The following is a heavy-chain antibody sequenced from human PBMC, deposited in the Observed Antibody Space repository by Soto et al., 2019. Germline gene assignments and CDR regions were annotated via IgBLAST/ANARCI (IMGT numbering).Heavy chain of an antibody. D-gene: IGHD1-1*01. CDR2: IIPIFGIA. CDR3: ARSLNWNHGPRFDP. J-gene: IGHJ5*02. V-gene: IGHV1-69*13. CDR1: GGTFSSYA. Sequence: SVKVSCKPSGGTFSSYAISWVRQAPGQGLEWMGGIIPIFGIANYAQKFQGRVTITADESTSTAYMELSSLRSEDTAVYYCARSLNWNHGPRFDPWGQGTLVTVSS.